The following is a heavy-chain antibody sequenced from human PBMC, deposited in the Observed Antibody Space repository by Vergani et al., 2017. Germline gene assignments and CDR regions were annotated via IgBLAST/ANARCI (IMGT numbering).Heavy chain of an antibody. V-gene: IGHV4-34*02. CDR2: INNDGRT. J-gene: IGHJ4*02. CDR1: GESFSSFY. D-gene: IGHD3-10*01. Sequence: QVQLQQWGAGVVKPSGTLSLTCAVFGESFSSFYWSWIRQPPGKGLEWIGEINNDGRTNYNPSLESRVTVSRDTAKNQFSLNLMSVTAADTAMYYCAVRPRVNLVGGEIVTKRTFDDWSQGSLVTVSS. CDR3: AVRPRVNLVGGEIVTKRTFDD.